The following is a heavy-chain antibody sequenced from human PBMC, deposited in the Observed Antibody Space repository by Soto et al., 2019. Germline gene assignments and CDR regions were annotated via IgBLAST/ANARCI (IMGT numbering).Heavy chain of an antibody. J-gene: IGHJ4*02. Sequence: GGSLRLSCAASGFTFSSYAMSWVRQAPGKGLEWVSAISGSGGSTYYADSVKGRFTISRDNSKNTLYLQMNSLRAEDTAVDSCAKSSRYYDFWSGYPDYWGQGTLVTVSS. CDR1: GFTFSSYA. CDR3: AKSSRYYDFWSGYPDY. D-gene: IGHD3-3*01. CDR2: ISGSGGST. V-gene: IGHV3-23*01.